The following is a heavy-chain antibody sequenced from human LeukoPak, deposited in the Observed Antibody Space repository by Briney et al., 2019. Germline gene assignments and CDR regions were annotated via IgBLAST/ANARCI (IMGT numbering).Heavy chain of an antibody. CDR1: GFIFRNYW. D-gene: IGHD2-2*01. CDR3: ARGDQVGYYYYYYGMDV. CDR2: IKQDGSEK. J-gene: IGHJ6*02. V-gene: IGHV3-7*03. Sequence: GGSLRLSCAASGFIFRNYWMNWVRQAPGKGLEWVANIKQDGSEKYYVDSVKGRFTISRDNAKNSLYLQMNSLRAEDTAVYYCARGDQVGYYYYYYGMDVWGQGTTVTVSS.